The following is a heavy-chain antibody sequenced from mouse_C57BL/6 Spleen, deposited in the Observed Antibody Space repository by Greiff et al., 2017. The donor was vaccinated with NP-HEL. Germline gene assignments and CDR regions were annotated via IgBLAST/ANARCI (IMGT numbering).Heavy chain of an antibody. Sequence: EVQRVESGGGLVKPGGSLKLSCAASGFTFSDYGMHGVRQAPEKGLEWVAYISSGSITIYYAATVKGRFTISRDNAKNTLFLQMPSLRSEDTAMYYCARGLPFDYWGQGTTLTVSS. CDR3: ARGLPFDY. J-gene: IGHJ2*01. D-gene: IGHD2-2*01. CDR2: ISSGSITI. V-gene: IGHV5-17*01. CDR1: GFTFSDYG.